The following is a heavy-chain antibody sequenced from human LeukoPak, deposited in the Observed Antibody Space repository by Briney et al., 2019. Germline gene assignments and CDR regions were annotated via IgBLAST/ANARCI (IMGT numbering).Heavy chain of an antibody. Sequence: GGSLRLSCAASGFTFSSYGMHWVRQAPGKGLEWVAVIWYDGSNKYYADSVKGRFTISRDNSKNTLYLQMNSLRAEDTAVYYCARDSYYDSSPSTYYFDYWGQGTLVTASS. J-gene: IGHJ4*02. CDR2: IWYDGSNK. D-gene: IGHD3-22*01. CDR1: GFTFSSYG. V-gene: IGHV3-33*01. CDR3: ARDSYYDSSPSTYYFDY.